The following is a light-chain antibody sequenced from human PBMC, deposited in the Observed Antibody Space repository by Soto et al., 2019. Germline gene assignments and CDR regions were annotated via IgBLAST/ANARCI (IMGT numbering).Light chain of an antibody. CDR2: EVS. V-gene: IGLV2-8*01. Sequence: QSALTQPPSASGSPGQSVTISCTGTSSDVGGYNYVSWYQQHPGKAPKLVIYEVSKRPSGVPDRFSGSKPGNTASLTVSGLQAEDEADYYCSSYAGSNNLVFGGGTKLTVL. CDR3: SSYAGSNNLV. CDR1: SSDVGGYNY. J-gene: IGLJ2*01.